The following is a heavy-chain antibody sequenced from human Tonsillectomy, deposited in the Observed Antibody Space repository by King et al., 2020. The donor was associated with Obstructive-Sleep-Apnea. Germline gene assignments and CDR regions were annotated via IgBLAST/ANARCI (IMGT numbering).Heavy chain of an antibody. J-gene: IGHJ4*02. CDR3: EKHPGD. CDR2: ISYSGDT. V-gene: IGHV4-39*01. CDR1: GDSISSGSNY. D-gene: IGHD1-26*01. Sequence: LQLQESGPGLVKPSETLSLTCTVSGDSISSGSNYWGWIRRPPGKGLEWIGAISYSGDTYYNPSLKSRVTISADTSRNQFFLQLTSATAADTAVYFCEKHPGDWGQGPLVTVSS.